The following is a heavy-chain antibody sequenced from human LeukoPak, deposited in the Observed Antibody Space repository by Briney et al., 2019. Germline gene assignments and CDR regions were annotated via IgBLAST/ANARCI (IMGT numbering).Heavy chain of an antibody. J-gene: IGHJ5*02. V-gene: IGHV1-2*02. CDR3: ARGPLEYCSGGTCYSGRHWFDP. Sequence: ASVKVSCKASGYTFTGYYMHWVRQAPGQGLEWMGWINPNSGDTNYAQKFQGRVTMTRDTSISTVYMELRRLRYDDTAAYYCARGPLEYCSGGTCYSGRHWFDPWGQGTLVTVSS. D-gene: IGHD2-15*01. CDR2: INPNSGDT. CDR1: GYTFTGYY.